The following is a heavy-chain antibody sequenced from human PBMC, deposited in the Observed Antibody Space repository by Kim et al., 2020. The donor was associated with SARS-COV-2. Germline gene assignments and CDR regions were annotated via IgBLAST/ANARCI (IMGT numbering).Heavy chain of an antibody. D-gene: IGHD3-22*01. CDR3: ARHYGRSYYYDSSGYYQTFDY. CDR2: IYYSGST. V-gene: IGHV4-39*01. Sequence: SETLSLTCTVSGGSISSSSYYWGWIRQPPGKGLEWIGSIYYSGSTYYNPSLKSRVTISVDTSKNQFSLKLSSVTAADTAVYYCARHYGRSYYYDSSGYYQTFDYWGRGTLVTVSS. CDR1: GGSISSSSYY. J-gene: IGHJ4*02.